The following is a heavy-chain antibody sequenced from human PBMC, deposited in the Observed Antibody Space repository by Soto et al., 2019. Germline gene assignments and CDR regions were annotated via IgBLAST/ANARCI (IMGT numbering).Heavy chain of an antibody. J-gene: IGHJ4*02. CDR2: ISHDGNDK. V-gene: IGHV3-7*03. CDR3: ARENHAKFDC. Sequence: PGGSLRLSCAASGFSFSSYWMTWVRQAPGKGPEWVATISHDGNDKYYVESVKGRFTISRDNALNSLYLQMNILRVDDTAIYYCARENHAKFDCWGQGTLVTAPQ. CDR1: GFSFSSYW.